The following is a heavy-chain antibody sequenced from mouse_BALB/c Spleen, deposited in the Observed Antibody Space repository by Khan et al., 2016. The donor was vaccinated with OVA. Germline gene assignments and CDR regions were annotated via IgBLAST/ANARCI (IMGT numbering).Heavy chain of an antibody. Sequence: VHLVESGAELMKPGASVKISCKATGYTFSSYWIEWVKQRPGHGLEWIGEILPGSGRNNYNEKFKGKATFTADTSSNTAYMQLSNLTSDDSAVYYCARGNYYGSSSWFGYWGQGTLVTVSA. CDR2: ILPGSGRN. CDR1: GYTFSSYW. D-gene: IGHD1-1*01. CDR3: ARGNYYGSSSWFGY. J-gene: IGHJ3*01. V-gene: IGHV1-9*01.